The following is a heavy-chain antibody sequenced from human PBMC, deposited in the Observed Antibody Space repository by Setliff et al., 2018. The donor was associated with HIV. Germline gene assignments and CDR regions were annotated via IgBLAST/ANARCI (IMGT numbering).Heavy chain of an antibody. D-gene: IGHD3-10*01. V-gene: IGHV4-31*03. CDR1: GGSITYGGHY. CDR2: IYYSGST. J-gene: IGHJ4*02. CDR3: ARTASMLRGTIIRWDN. Sequence: PSETLSLTCTVSGGSITYGGHYWSWIRQHPGKGLELIGYIYYSGSTYYNPSLKSRLTISVDTSKNEFSLKLRSVTAADTAVYYCARTASMLRGTIIRWDNWGQGTLVTVSS.